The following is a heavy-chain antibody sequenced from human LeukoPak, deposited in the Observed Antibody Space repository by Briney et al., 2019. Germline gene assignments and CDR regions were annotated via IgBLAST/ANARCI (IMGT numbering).Heavy chain of an antibody. Sequence: SVKVSCKVSGGTFSSHAISWVRQAPGQGLEWMGVINPIFHTPTYAKKFQGRLTITKDESTSTASMDLSSLISDDTAVYYCARGRTTGEFDYWGQGTLVTVSS. J-gene: IGHJ4*02. CDR1: GGTFSSHA. V-gene: IGHV1-69*05. CDR2: INPIFHTP. D-gene: IGHD4-11*01. CDR3: ARGRTTGEFDY.